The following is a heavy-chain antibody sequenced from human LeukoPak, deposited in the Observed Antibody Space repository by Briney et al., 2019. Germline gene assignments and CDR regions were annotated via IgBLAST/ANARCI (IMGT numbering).Heavy chain of an antibody. V-gene: IGHV3-33*08. Sequence: GGSLRLSCAASGFTFSSYSMNWVRQAPGKGLQWVALIWFDGSDKYYADSVKGRFTISRDNSKNTLYLEMNSLRPEDTAVYYCARDPRLDYDTTGYFDSWGQGTLVTVSS. J-gene: IGHJ4*02. D-gene: IGHD3-22*01. CDR3: ARDPRLDYDTTGYFDS. CDR2: IWFDGSDK. CDR1: GFTFSSYS.